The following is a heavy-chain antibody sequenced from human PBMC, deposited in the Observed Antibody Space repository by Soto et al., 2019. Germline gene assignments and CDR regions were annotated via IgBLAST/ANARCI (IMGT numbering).Heavy chain of an antibody. CDR2: FYPGDFDT. J-gene: IGHJ5*02. CDR1: GYSFTSYW. Sequence: PGESLKISCKGSGYSFTSYWIGWVRQMPGKGLEWMGFFYPGDFDTRYSPFFQGQVTISADKSISTAYLQWSSLKASDTAMYYCARFVREWLARPQTGSFWFDPWGQGTLVTVSS. V-gene: IGHV5-51*01. D-gene: IGHD6-19*01. CDR3: ARFVREWLARPQTGSFWFDP.